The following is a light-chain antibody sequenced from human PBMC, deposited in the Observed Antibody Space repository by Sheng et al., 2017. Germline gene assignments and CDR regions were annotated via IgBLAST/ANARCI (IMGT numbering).Light chain of an antibody. CDR3: QHRSSWPPFT. Sequence: EIVLTQSPATLSLSPGERATLSCRASQSIATYLAWYQQKPGQAPRLLIYDASNRATGIPARFSGSGSETDFTLTISSLEPEDFAIYYCQHRSSWPPFTFGPGTKVDIK. CDR1: QSIATY. CDR2: DAS. J-gene: IGKJ3*01. V-gene: IGKV3-11*01.